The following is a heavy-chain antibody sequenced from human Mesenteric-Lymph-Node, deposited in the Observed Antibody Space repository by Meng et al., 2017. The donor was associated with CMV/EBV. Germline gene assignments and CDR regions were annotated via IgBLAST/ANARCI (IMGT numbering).Heavy chain of an antibody. D-gene: IGHD3-3*01. CDR3: ARDLYYDFWSGQDDY. Sequence: GGSLRLSCAASGFTFSNYEMNWLRQAPGKGLEWVSYVSSSGVDIYYADSVKGRFTISRDNAKNSLYLQMNSLRAEDTAVYYCARDLYYDFWSGQDDYWGQGTLVTVSS. CDR1: GFTFSNYE. J-gene: IGHJ4*02. V-gene: IGHV3-48*03. CDR2: VSSSGVDI.